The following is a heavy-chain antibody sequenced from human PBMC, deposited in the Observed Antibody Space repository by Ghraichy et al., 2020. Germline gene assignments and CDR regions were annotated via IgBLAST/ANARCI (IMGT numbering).Heavy chain of an antibody. D-gene: IGHD1-7*01. CDR1: GGSISSYY. CDR3: ARHIRSGTTLYFDY. V-gene: IGHV4-59*08. Sequence: SETLSLTCTVSGGSISSYYWSWIRQPPQKGLEWIGYVFYSGSTNYNPSLNSRVTISVDTSKNQFSLKLSSVTAADTAVYYCARHIRSGTTLYFDYWGQGTLVTVSS. J-gene: IGHJ4*02. CDR2: VFYSGST.